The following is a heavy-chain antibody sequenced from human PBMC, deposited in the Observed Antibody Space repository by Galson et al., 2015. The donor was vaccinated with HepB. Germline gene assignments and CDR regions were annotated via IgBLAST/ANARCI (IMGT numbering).Heavy chain of an antibody. Sequence: SLRLSCAASGCIFSNFGMHWVRQAPGKGLEWVAGIWTDGSNKYYADSLKGRFTISRDNSKNTLDLQMNSLRVEDTAVYYCVRSVGGGGDWYPRDHWGQGTPVTVSS. D-gene: IGHD2-21*01. CDR3: VRSVGGGGDWYPRDH. V-gene: IGHV3-33*01. J-gene: IGHJ1*01. CDR1: GCIFSNFG. CDR2: IWTDGSNK.